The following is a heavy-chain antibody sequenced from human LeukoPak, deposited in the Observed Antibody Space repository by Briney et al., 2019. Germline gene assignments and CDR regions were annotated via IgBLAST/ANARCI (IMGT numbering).Heavy chain of an antibody. D-gene: IGHD5-24*01. V-gene: IGHV1-46*01. CDR3: ARVRDGYNDAYDI. CDR2: IKPSGGDT. CDR1: GYTFTDYN. J-gene: IGHJ3*02. Sequence: GASVKVSCKTSGYTFTDYNLPWVRQAPGQRLEWMGIIKPSGGDTSYAQTFQGRVFMTRDTSTRTVYMELSSLKSEDTAVYYCARVRDGYNDAYDIWGQGTMVTVSS.